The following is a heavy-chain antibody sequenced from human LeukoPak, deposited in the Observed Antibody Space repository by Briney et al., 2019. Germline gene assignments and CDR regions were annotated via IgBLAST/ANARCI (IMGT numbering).Heavy chain of an antibody. CDR1: GFTFSGSA. Sequence: GGSLRLSCAASGFTFSGSAMHWVRQASGKGLEWVGRIRSKANSYATAYAASVKGRFTISRDDSKNTAYLQMNSLKTEDTAVYYCTRDGGFFYYMDVWGKGTTVTISS. CDR3: TRDGGFFYYMDV. CDR2: IRSKANSYAT. V-gene: IGHV3-73*01. J-gene: IGHJ6*03. D-gene: IGHD5-24*01.